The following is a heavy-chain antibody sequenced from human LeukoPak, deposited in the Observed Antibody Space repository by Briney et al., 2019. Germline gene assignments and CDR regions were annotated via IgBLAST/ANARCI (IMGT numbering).Heavy chain of an antibody. D-gene: IGHD3-10*01. J-gene: IGHJ4*02. CDR2: IWYDGSNK. V-gene: IGHV3-33*01. Sequence: PGGSLRLSCAASGFTFSSYGMHWVRQAPGKGLEWVAVIWYDGSNKYYADSVKGRFTISRDNSKNTLYLQMNSLRAEDTAVYYCARAGLLWFGGDYWGQGTLVTVSS. CDR1: GFTFSSYG. CDR3: ARAGLLWFGGDY.